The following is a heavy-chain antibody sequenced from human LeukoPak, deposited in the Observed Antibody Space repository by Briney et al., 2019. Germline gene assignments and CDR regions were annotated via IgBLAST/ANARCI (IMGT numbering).Heavy chain of an antibody. CDR1: GFTFSSYA. CDR3: AKDTGIVVVPHDAFDI. CDR2: ISGSGGST. V-gene: IGHV3-23*01. Sequence: GGSLRLSCAASGFTFSSYAMSWVRQAPGKGLEWVSAISGSGGSTYYADSVKGRFTISRDNSKNTLYLQMNSLRAEDTAVYYCAKDTGIVVVPHDAFDIWGQGTMVTVSS. J-gene: IGHJ3*02. D-gene: IGHD2-2*01.